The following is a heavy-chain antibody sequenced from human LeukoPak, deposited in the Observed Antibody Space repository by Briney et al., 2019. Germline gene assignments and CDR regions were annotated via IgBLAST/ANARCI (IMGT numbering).Heavy chain of an antibody. V-gene: IGHV3-9*01. CDR1: GFTFDDYA. J-gene: IGHJ4*02. D-gene: IGHD6-13*01. CDR2: ISWNSGSI. CDR3: VRGRTSGSSWPFDY. Sequence: GGSLRLSCAASGFTFDDYAMHWVRQAPGKGLEWVSGISWNSGSIGYADSVKGRFTISRDNAKNSLSLQMNSLRAEDTAVYYCVRGRTSGSSWPFDYWGQGTLITVSS.